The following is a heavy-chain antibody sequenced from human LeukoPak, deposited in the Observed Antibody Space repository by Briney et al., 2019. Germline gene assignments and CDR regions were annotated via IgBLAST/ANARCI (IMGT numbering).Heavy chain of an antibody. J-gene: IGHJ4*02. D-gene: IGHD2-2*02. Sequence: GGSLRLSCAVSGFSFSSYAMSWVRQAPGKGLEWVSALSGSGGSTYYADSVKGRFSISRDNSKNPLYLQMDSLRAEDTAVYYCAKDFRYCSSTTCYSFDYWGQGTLVTVSS. V-gene: IGHV3-23*01. CDR2: LSGSGGST. CDR1: GFSFSSYA. CDR3: AKDFRYCSSTTCYSFDY.